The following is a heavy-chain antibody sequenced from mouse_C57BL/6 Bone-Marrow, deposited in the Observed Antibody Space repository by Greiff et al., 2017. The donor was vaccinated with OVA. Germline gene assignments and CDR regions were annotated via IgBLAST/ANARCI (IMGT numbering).Heavy chain of an antibody. CDR2: IYWDDDK. CDR1: GFSLRTSGLG. D-gene: IGHD2-3*01. J-gene: IGHJ1*03. Sequence: QVTLKESGPGILQSSQTLSLTCSFSGFSLRTSGLGVSWTRQPSGKGLEWLAHIYWDDDKRSNPSPKSRLTLPKDTSRNQVFLKITSVDTADTATDDCARRDDGYYWYFDGWGTGTTVTVSA. CDR3: ARRDDGYYWYFDG. V-gene: IGHV8-12*01.